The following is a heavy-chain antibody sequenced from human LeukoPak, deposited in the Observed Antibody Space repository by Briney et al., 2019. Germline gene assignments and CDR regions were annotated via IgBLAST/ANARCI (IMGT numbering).Heavy chain of an antibody. Sequence: PGGSLRLSCAASGFAFNKYAMSWVRQAPEKGLEWVSTISGSGGGTYYADSVKGRFTISRDNSKNTLYLQMNSLRAEDTAVYYCARNYYDSSAYYYFDYWGQGTLVTVSS. J-gene: IGHJ4*02. CDR2: ISGSGGGT. CDR1: GFAFNKYA. V-gene: IGHV3-23*01. CDR3: ARNYYDSSAYYYFDY. D-gene: IGHD3-22*01.